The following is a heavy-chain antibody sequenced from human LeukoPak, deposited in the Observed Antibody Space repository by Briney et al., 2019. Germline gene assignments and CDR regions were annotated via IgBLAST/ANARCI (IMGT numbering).Heavy chain of an antibody. V-gene: IGHV1-46*01. D-gene: IGHD3-22*01. CDR1: GYTFTSYY. CDR3: ARTYYYDSSGYYYDAFDI. Sequence: GASVKVSCKASGYTFTSYYIHWVRQAPGQELEWMGIINPSDGGTKYAQTFQGRVTMTSDTSTSTVYMELSSLRSEDTAVYYCARTYYYDSSGYYYDAFDIWGQGTMVTVSS. J-gene: IGHJ3*02. CDR2: INPSDGGT.